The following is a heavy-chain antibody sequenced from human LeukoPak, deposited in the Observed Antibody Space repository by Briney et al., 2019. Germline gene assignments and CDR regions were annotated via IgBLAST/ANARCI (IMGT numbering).Heavy chain of an antibody. V-gene: IGHV1-8*03. D-gene: IGHD6-19*01. CDR2: MNPNSGNT. Sequence: GASVKVSCKASGYTFTSYDINWVRQATGQGLEWMGWMNPNSGNTGYAQKFQGRVTITRNTSISTAYMELSSLRSEDTAVYYCARGGSSGWYGGYYYYYMDVRGKGTTVTVSS. J-gene: IGHJ6*03. CDR3: ARGGSSGWYGGYYYYYMDV. CDR1: GYTFTSYD.